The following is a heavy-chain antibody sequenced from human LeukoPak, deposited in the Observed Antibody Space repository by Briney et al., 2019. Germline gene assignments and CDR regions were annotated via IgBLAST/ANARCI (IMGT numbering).Heavy chain of an antibody. CDR3: ARGPTPPYCSSTSCYYNDY. CDR2: ISAYNGNT. J-gene: IGHJ4*02. D-gene: IGHD2-2*01. Sequence: ASEKVSCKASGYTFTSYGISWVRQAPGQGLEWMGWISAYNGNTNYAQKLQGRVTMTTDTSTSTAYMELRSLRSDDTAVYYCARGPTPPYCSSTSCYYNDYWGQGTLVTVSS. CDR1: GYTFTSYG. V-gene: IGHV1-18*04.